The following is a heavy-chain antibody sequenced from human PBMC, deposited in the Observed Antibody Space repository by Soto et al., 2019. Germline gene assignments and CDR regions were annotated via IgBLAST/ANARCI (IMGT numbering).Heavy chain of an antibody. CDR1: GFTFSNFA. J-gene: IGHJ4*02. CDR2: ITHDGSTK. V-gene: IGHV3-30*03. D-gene: IGHD3-22*01. Sequence: QVQLVESGGGVVQPGTSLRLSCAASGFTFSNFAMHWVRQAPGKGLEWVALITHDGSTKYYADSVKGRFTISRDISKSTMYVKMNSLRAEDTAVYYCASSKVAMIEVADYWGQGTLVTVSS. CDR3: ASSKVAMIEVADY.